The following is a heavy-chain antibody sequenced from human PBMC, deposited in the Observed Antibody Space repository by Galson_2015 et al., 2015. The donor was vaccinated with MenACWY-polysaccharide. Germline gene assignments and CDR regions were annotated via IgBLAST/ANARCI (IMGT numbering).Heavy chain of an antibody. D-gene: IGHD5-24*01. J-gene: IGHJ4*02. Sequence: SVKVSCKASGYSFTAYYIHWVRQAPGQGLEWMGWIVPYTGDTNYAVKLQGRVTMTRDTSFSTAYMELNSLRSDDTAVYYCVLLGARDAVSRGPGSLVTVSS. CDR1: GYSFTAYY. V-gene: IGHV1-2*02. CDR3: VLLGARDAVS. CDR2: IVPYTGDT.